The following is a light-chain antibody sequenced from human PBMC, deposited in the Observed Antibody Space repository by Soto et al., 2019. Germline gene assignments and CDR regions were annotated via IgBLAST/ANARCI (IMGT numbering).Light chain of an antibody. V-gene: IGLV2-14*01. Sequence: QSALTQPASVSGSPGQSITISCTGTSSDVGGYNYVSWYQQHPGKAPKLMIYEVSNRPSGVSNRFSGSKSGNTASLTISGLRAEDEPDYYCSSYTSSSPYVSGTVPNVTLL. CDR2: EVS. CDR3: SSYTSSSPYV. J-gene: IGLJ1*01. CDR1: SSDVGGYNY.